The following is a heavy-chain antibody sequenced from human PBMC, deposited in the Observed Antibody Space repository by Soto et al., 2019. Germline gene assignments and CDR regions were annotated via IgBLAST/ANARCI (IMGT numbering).Heavy chain of an antibody. Sequence: QITLKESGPPLVKPTQSLTLTCTFSGFSLSTSGVGVGWIRQPPGKALERLALIYWDDDKRYSPSLKSRLTITKDTSKNQVVLTMTNMDPVDTATYYCARPYYFGSESLYWYFDLWGRGTLVTVSS. CDR1: GFSLSTSGVG. D-gene: IGHD3-10*01. J-gene: IGHJ2*01. CDR3: ARPYYFGSESLYWYFDL. V-gene: IGHV2-5*02. CDR2: IYWDDDK.